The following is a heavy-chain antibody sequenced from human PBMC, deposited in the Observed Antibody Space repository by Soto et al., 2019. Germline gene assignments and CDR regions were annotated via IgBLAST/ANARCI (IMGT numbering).Heavy chain of an antibody. V-gene: IGHV3-7*01. Sequence: VGSLRLSCAASGFTFSKFWMTWVRQAPGKGLEWVANIKKDGSEQYYVDSVKGRFTVSRDNAKNSVDLQMNSLRPEDTGVYYCASGNYYNGMDVWGQGTAVTVSS. J-gene: IGHJ6*02. CDR3: ASGNYYNGMDV. CDR1: GFTFSKFW. CDR2: IKKDGSEQ.